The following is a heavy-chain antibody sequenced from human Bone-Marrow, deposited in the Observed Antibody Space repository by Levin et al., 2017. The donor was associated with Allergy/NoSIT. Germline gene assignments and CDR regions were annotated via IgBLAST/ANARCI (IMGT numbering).Heavy chain of an antibody. Sequence: GASVKVSCKVSGYTLSELSIHWVRQAPERAFEWMGGFDPEDGETIYAQKFQGRLTMTEDTSADTAYMELSGLTSEDTAVYYCATDGFADYWGQGTLVTVSS. D-gene: IGHD3-3*01. CDR2: FDPEDGET. CDR1: GYTLSELS. V-gene: IGHV1-24*01. J-gene: IGHJ4*02. CDR3: ATDGFADY.